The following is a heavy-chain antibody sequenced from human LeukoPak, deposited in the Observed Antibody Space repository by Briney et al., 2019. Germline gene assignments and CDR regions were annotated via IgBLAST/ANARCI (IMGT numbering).Heavy chain of an antibody. CDR2: ISAYNGNT. CDR1: GYTFTSYG. J-gene: IGHJ4*02. D-gene: IGHD6-19*01. Sequence: ASVKVSCKASGYTFTSYGFSWVRQAPGRGLEWMGWISAYNGNTNYAQKFQGRITMTTDTSASTAYMELRSLRSDDTAVYYCARDLKMGYSSGRYSWGTGSSNDYWGQGTLVTVSS. CDR3: ARDLKMGYSSGRYSWGTGSSNDY. V-gene: IGHV1-18*01.